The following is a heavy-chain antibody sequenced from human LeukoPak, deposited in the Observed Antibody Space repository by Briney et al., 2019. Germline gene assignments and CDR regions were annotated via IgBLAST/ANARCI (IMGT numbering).Heavy chain of an antibody. D-gene: IGHD5-18*01. CDR3: ARGMTASAFDY. Sequence: GGSLRLSCTASGFTFSSDSINWVRQAPGKGLEWISFISSSSRYIYYADSVKGRFTVSRDNAKNSPYLQINSLRADDTALYYCARGMTASAFDYWGQGTPVTVSS. J-gene: IGHJ4*02. V-gene: IGHV3-21*01. CDR2: ISSSSRYI. CDR1: GFTFSSDS.